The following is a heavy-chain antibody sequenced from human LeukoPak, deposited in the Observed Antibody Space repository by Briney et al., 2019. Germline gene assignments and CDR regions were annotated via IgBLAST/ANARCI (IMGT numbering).Heavy chain of an antibody. Sequence: PGGSLRLSCAASGFTFSSYSMNWVRQAPGKGLEWVSSISSSSSYIYYADSVKGRFTISRDNAKNSLYLQMNSLRAEDTAVYYCASSYYDFWSGYYEVLDYWGQGTLVTVSS. D-gene: IGHD3-3*01. V-gene: IGHV3-21*01. CDR3: ASSYYDFWSGYYEVLDY. CDR2: ISSSSSYI. CDR1: GFTFSSYS. J-gene: IGHJ4*02.